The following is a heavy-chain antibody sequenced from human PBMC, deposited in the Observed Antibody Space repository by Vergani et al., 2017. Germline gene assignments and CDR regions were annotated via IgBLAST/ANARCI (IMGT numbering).Heavy chain of an antibody. CDR3: ARVGGSWYVLDY. V-gene: IGHV3-48*03. Sequence: EVQLVESGGGLVQPGGSLRLSCAASGFTFSSYEMNWVRQAPGKGLEWVSYISSSGSTIYYADSVKGRFTISRDNDKNSLYLQMNSLRAEDTAVYYCARVGGSWYVLDYWGQGTLVTVSS. D-gene: IGHD6-13*01. CDR2: ISSSGSTI. CDR1: GFTFSSYE. J-gene: IGHJ4*02.